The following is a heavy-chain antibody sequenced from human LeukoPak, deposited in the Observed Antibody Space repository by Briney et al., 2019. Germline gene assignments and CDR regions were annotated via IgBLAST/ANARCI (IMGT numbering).Heavy chain of an antibody. CDR1: GFTFSSYG. Sequence: GGSLRLSCAASGFTFSSYGMHWVRQAPGKGLDWVAFIHDDGSNKYYADSVRGRFTISRDNSKNTLYLQMNSLRAEDTAVYYCAKDQGYYDSSGYSDDAFDIWGQGTMVTVSS. V-gene: IGHV3-30*02. CDR3: AKDQGYYDSSGYSDDAFDI. J-gene: IGHJ3*02. D-gene: IGHD3-22*01. CDR2: IHDDGSNK.